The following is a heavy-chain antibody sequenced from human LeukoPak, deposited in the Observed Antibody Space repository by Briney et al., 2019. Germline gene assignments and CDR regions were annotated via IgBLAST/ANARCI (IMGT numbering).Heavy chain of an antibody. CDR3: TREGVGGY. Sequence: ASVKVSCKASGYTFTGYNMHWVRQAPGQGLEWMGWINPNSGGTNYAQKFQGRVTMTRDTSINTAYMELGRLTSDDTAVYYCTREGVGGYGGQGTLVTVSS. V-gene: IGHV1-2*02. CDR2: INPNSGGT. CDR1: GYTFTGYN. D-gene: IGHD3-16*01. J-gene: IGHJ4*02.